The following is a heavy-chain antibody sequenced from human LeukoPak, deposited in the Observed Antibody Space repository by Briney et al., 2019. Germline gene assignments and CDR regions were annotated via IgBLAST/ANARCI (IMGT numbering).Heavy chain of an antibody. CDR2: IYYSGST. V-gene: IGHV4-59*12. D-gene: IGHD3-22*01. Sequence: PSETLPLTCTVSGGSISSYYWSWIRQPPGKGLEWIGYIYYSGSTNYNPSLKSRVTISVDTSKNQFSLKLSSVTAADTAVYYCALWPYYYDSSGYYYFDYWGQGTLVTVSS. J-gene: IGHJ4*02. CDR3: ALWPYYYDSSGYYYFDY. CDR1: GGSISSYY.